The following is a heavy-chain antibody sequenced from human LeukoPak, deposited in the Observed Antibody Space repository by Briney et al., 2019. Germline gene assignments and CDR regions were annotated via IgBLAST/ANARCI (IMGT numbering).Heavy chain of an antibody. J-gene: IGHJ4*02. CDR1: GFTGSSNH. V-gene: IGHV3-53*01. D-gene: IGHD6-13*01. Sequence: GWSLRLSCPASGFTGSSNHMSWVRQAPAKGLEWVSVIYSGGSTYYADSVKGRFTISRDNSKNTLYLQMNSLRAEDTAVYYCASHSSSWYGFDYWGQGTLVTVSS. CDR2: IYSGGST. CDR3: ASHSSSWYGFDY.